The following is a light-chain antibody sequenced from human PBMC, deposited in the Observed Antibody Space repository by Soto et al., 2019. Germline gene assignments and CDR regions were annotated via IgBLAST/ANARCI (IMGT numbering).Light chain of an antibody. J-gene: IGLJ1*01. Sequence: QSVLTRPASVAVSPGQSITISCAGTSSDVGGYNYVSWYQQHPGNAPKLMIYEVSNRPSGVSNRFSGSKSGNTASLTISGLQAEDEADYYCSSYTSSSTWVFGTGTKVTVL. CDR1: SSDVGGYNY. V-gene: IGLV2-14*01. CDR2: EVS. CDR3: SSYTSSSTWV.